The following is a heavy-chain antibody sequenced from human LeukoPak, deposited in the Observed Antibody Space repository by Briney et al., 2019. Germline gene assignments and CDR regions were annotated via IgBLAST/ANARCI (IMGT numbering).Heavy chain of an antibody. CDR3: AKTTAGYSSGRYPGWPVDY. D-gene: IGHD6-19*01. CDR2: ISGSGGST. Sequence: ETLSLTCAVYGGSFRGYYWSWVRQAPGKGLEWVSGISGSGGSTFYADSVKGRFTISRDNSENTVYLQMNSLRADDTAVYYCAKTTAGYSSGRYPGWPVDYWGQGTLVTVSS. CDR1: GGSFRGYY. V-gene: IGHV3-23*01. J-gene: IGHJ4*02.